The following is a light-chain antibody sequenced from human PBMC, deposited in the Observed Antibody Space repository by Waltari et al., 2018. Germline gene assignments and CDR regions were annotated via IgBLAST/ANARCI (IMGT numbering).Light chain of an antibody. CDR3: QKSNNWPIT. CDR2: DAT. J-gene: IGKJ4*01. Sequence: SCRDRQSVRSYLVSEQQKPGQASRLPIYDATKRATGIPASFSGSASGADFTFTISSLETEDFAVYYCQKSNNWPITFGGGTVVEIK. CDR1: QSVRSY. V-gene: IGKV3-11*01.